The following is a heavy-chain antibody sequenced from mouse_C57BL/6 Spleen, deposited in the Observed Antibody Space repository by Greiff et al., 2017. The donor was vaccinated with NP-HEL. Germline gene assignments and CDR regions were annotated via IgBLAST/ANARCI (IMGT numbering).Heavy chain of an antibody. J-gene: IGHJ3*01. CDR3: ARRGDYDEGFAY. Sequence: QVQLQQPGAELVKPGASVKLSCKASGYTFTSYWMHWVKQRPGQGLEWIGMIHPNSGSTNYNEKFKSKAKLTVDKSSSTAYMQLSSLTSEDSAVYYCARRGDYDEGFAYWGQGTLVTVSA. CDR1: GYTFTSYW. CDR2: IHPNSGST. D-gene: IGHD2-4*01. V-gene: IGHV1-64*01.